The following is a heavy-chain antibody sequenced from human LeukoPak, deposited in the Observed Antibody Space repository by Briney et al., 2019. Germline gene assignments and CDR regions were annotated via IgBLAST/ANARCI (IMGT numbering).Heavy chain of an antibody. V-gene: IGHV3-21*01. CDR2: ISRSSNYI. Sequence: AGGSLRLSCSASGFTFTTYDMTWVRQAPGEGLEWVSTISRSSNYIYYADSVKGRFTISRDNAKNSLYLQMNSLRAEDTAVYYCAREGRQGATLYNWFDPWGQGTLVTVSS. D-gene: IGHD1-26*01. CDR3: AREGRQGATLYNWFDP. CDR1: GFTFTTYD. J-gene: IGHJ5*02.